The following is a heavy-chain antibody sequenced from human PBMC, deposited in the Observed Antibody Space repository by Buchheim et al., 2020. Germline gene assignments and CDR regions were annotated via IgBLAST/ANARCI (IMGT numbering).Heavy chain of an antibody. V-gene: IGHV3-33*01. J-gene: IGHJ4*02. CDR3: ARDSMGRKTLTPDY. CDR2: IWYDGSNK. Sequence: QVQLVESGGGVVQPGRSLRLSCAASGFTFSSYGMNWVRQAPGKGLEWVAVIWYDGSNKYYADSVKGRFTISRDNSKNTMYLKMNSLRAEDTAVYYCARDSMGRKTLTPDYWGQGTL. CDR1: GFTFSSYG. D-gene: IGHD4-23*01.